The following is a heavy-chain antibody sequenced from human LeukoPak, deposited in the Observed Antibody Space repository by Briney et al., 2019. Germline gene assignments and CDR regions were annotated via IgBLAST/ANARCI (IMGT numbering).Heavy chain of an antibody. CDR2: IYYSGST. V-gene: IGHV4-30-4*01. CDR1: GGSISSGDYY. CDR3: ARVRLTVTAGTIDY. J-gene: IGHJ4*02. Sequence: RPSETLSLTCTVSGGSISSGDYYWSWIRQPPGKGLEWIGYIYYSGSTYYNPSLKSRVTISVDTSKNQFSLKLSSVTAADTAVYDCARVRLTVTAGTIDYWGQGTLVTVSS. D-gene: IGHD4-17*01.